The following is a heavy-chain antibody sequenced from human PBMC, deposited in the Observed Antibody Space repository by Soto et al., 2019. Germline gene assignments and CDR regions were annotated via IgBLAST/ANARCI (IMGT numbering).Heavy chain of an antibody. J-gene: IGHJ4*02. Sequence: EVQLVESGGGLVQPGGSLRLSCSASGFPFSNHAMHWVRQAPGKGLEYVSASNYNGGTTYYVDSVKGRFTISRDNSKNTLYLQMSSLKVEDTAMYHCVTWGGIEARNLDHWGQGTLVTVSS. CDR3: VTWGGIEARNLDH. D-gene: IGHD6-6*01. CDR2: SNYNGGTT. V-gene: IGHV3-64D*06. CDR1: GFPFSNHA.